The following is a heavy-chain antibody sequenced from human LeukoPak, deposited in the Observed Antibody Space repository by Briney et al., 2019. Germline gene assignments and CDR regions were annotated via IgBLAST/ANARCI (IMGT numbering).Heavy chain of an antibody. V-gene: IGHV1-3*01. Sequence: GASVKISCKASGYTFTSYAMHWVRQAPGQRLEWMGWINAGNGNTKYSQKFQGRVTITRDTSASTAYMELSSLRSEDTAVYYCARDSIAAEGDYWGQGTLVTVSS. D-gene: IGHD6-13*01. CDR1: GYTFTSYA. J-gene: IGHJ4*02. CDR2: INAGNGNT. CDR3: ARDSIAAEGDY.